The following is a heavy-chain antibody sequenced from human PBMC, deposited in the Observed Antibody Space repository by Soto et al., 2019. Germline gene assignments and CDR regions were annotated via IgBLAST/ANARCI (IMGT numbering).Heavy chain of an antibody. CDR3: TTDPSPKYYYDSSGSPY. J-gene: IGHJ4*02. CDR2: IKSKTDGGTT. CDR1: GFTFSNAW. V-gene: IGHV3-15*07. Sequence: PGGSLRLSCAASGFTFSNAWMNWVRQAPGKGLEWVGRIKSKTDGGTTDYAAPVKGRFTISRDDSKNTLYLQMNSLKTEDTAVYYCTTDPSPKYYYDSSGSPYWGQGTLVTVSS. D-gene: IGHD3-22*01.